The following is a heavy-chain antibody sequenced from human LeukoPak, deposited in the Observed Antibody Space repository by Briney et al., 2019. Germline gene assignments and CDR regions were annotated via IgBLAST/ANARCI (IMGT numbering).Heavy chain of an antibody. CDR3: ARGSNFDWLFPFDY. CDR2: MNPNSGNT. D-gene: IGHD3-9*01. CDR1: GYTFTSYD. V-gene: IGHV1-8*01. J-gene: IGHJ4*02. Sequence: GASVKVSCKAPGYTFTSYDINWVRQATGQGLEWMGWMNPNSGNTGYAQKFQGRVTMTRNTSISTAYMELSSLRSEDTAVYYCARGSNFDWLFPFDYWGQGTLVTVSS.